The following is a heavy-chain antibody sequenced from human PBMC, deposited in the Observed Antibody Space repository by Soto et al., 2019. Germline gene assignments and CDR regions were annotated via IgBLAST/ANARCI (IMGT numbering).Heavy chain of an antibody. J-gene: IGHJ5*02. CDR1: GFTVSRDY. V-gene: IGHV3-53*01. CDR2: IYTGGST. Sequence: EVQLVESGGGLIQPGGSLRLSCAASGFTVSRDYMSWVRQAPGKGLEWVSVIYTGGSTYYADSVKGRFTFSRDNSKNTLYRQMIGLSAEDTAVYYCARAYGGNPALFDPWGQGTLVTVSS. D-gene: IGHD4-17*01. CDR3: ARAYGGNPALFDP.